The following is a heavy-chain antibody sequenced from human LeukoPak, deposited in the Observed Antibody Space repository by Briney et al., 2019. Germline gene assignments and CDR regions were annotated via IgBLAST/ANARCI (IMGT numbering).Heavy chain of an antibody. CDR3: AKDRHGDFWSGYYFDY. J-gene: IGHJ4*02. D-gene: IGHD3-3*01. V-gene: IGHV3-23*01. Sequence: GGSLRLSCVASGFTFSSYDRSWVRQAPGKGLEWVSAISGSGVSTYYADSVKGRFTISRDNSKNTLFLQLSNQRAEDTAVYYCAKDRHGDFWSGYYFDYWGQGTLVTVSS. CDR2: ISGSGVST. CDR1: GFTFSSYD.